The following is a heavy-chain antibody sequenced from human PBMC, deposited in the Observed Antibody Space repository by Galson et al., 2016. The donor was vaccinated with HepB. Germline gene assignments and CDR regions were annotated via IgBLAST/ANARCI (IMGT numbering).Heavy chain of an antibody. CDR2: LSVSGDTT. D-gene: IGHD1-14*01. V-gene: IGHV3-23*01. CDR1: GFTFGDYT. J-gene: IGHJ4*02. CDR3: AKARMPVDF. Sequence: SLRLSCAASGFTFGDYTMSWVRQAPGKGLEWVSGLSVSGDTTYYADSVKGRFTISRDNSKNTLHLQMNSLRADDTAVYYCAKARMPVDFWGQGTLVTDSS.